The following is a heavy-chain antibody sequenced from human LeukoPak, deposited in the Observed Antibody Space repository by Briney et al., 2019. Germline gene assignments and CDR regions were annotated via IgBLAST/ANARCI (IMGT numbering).Heavy chain of an antibody. CDR3: ARGGGYSSSWERDAFDI. V-gene: IGHV4-59*01. J-gene: IGHJ3*02. Sequence: PSETMSLTCTVSGGSISSYYWSWIRQPPGKGLEWIGYIYYSGSTNYNPSLKSRVTISVDTSKNQFSLKLSSVTAADTAVYYCARGGGYSSSWERDAFDIWGQGTMVTVSS. D-gene: IGHD6-13*01. CDR1: GGSISSYY. CDR2: IYYSGST.